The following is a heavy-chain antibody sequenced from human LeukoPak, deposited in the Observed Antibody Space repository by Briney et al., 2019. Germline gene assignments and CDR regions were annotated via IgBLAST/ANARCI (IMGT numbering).Heavy chain of an antibody. V-gene: IGHV3-30*02. CDR1: GFTFSSYG. J-gene: IGHJ4*02. CDR3: AKAPKRGYSGYDPLGPFDY. D-gene: IGHD5-12*01. Sequence: GSLRLSCAASGFTFSSYGMHWVRQAPGKGLEWVAFIRYDGSNKYYADSVKGRFTISRDNSKNTLYLQMNSLRAEDTAVYYCAKAPKRGYSGYDPLGPFDYWGQGTLVTVSS. CDR2: IRYDGSNK.